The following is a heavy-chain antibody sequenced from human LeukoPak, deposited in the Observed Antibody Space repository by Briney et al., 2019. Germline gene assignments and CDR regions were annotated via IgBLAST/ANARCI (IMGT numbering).Heavy chain of an antibody. Sequence: GGSLRLSCAASGFTFSSYAMSWVRQAPGKGLEWVSAISGSGGSTYYADSVKGRFTTSRDSSKNTLYLQMNSLRAEDTAVYYCAKFRVGGYCSSTSCYTYFDYWGQGTLVTVSS. D-gene: IGHD2-2*02. J-gene: IGHJ4*02. CDR3: AKFRVGGYCSSTSCYTYFDY. CDR1: GFTFSSYA. V-gene: IGHV3-23*01. CDR2: ISGSGGST.